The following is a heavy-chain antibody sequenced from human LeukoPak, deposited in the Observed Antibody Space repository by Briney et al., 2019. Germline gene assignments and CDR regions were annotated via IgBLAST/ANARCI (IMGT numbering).Heavy chain of an antibody. J-gene: IGHJ4*02. V-gene: IGHV1-18*01. D-gene: IGHD4-17*01. CDR3: ARCGAAVTTHFSH. Sequence: ASVKVSCKASGYSFSIYGITWARQAPGQGLEYLGWISASDGTTNYAQKVQDRVTMATDTSTSTAYLELRSLRSEDTAVYYCARCGAAVTTHFSHWGQGTLVTVSS. CDR1: GYSFSIYG. CDR2: ISASDGTT.